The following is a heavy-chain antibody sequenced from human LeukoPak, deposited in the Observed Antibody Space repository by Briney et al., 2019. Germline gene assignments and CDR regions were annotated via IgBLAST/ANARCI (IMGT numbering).Heavy chain of an antibody. CDR1: GFPFSSYW. Sequence: GGSLRLSCAASGFPFSSYWMHWVRHVPGKGLLWVSRINSDGRASIYADSVRGRFTISRDNAKNTLYLQMSGLRVEDTAVYHCASDSPYYGMDVWGQGTTVTVSS. J-gene: IGHJ6*02. CDR2: INSDGRAS. CDR3: ASDSPYYGMDV. V-gene: IGHV3-74*01.